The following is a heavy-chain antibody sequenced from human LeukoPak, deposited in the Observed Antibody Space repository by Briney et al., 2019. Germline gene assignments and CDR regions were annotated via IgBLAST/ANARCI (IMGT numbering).Heavy chain of an antibody. CDR2: FDPEDGET. J-gene: IGHJ4*02. CDR1: GYTLTELS. CDR3: AREKPAYHTYYYDSSGYHSKFDY. Sequence: ASVKVSCKVSGYTLTELSMHWVRQAPGKGLEWMGGFDPEDGETIYAQKFQGRVTMTEDTSTDTAYMELSRLRSDDTAVYYCAREKPAYHTYYYDSSGYHSKFDYWGQGTLVTVSS. V-gene: IGHV1-24*01. D-gene: IGHD3-22*01.